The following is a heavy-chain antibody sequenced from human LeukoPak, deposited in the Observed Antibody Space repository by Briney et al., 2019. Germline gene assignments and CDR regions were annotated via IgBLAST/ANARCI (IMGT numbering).Heavy chain of an antibody. V-gene: IGHV3-21*01. CDR2: ISSSSSYI. CDR3: ARDGQWFGELLFY. Sequence: GGSLRLSCAASAFTFSGYAMSWVRQAPGKGLEWVSSISSSSSYIYYADSVKGRFTISRDNAKNSLYLQMNGLRAEDTAVYYCARDGQWFGELLFYWGQGTLVTVSS. J-gene: IGHJ4*02. CDR1: AFTFSGYA. D-gene: IGHD3-10*01.